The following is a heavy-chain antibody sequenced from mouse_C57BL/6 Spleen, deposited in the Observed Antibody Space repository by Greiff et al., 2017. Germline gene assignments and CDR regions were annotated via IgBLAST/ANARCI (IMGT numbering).Heavy chain of an antibody. CDR2: IDPSDSYT. V-gene: IGHV1-59*01. CDR3: ARRDYYGPLDY. D-gene: IGHD1-1*01. J-gene: IGHJ2*01. Sequence: QVQLQQPGAELVRPGTSVKLSCKASGYTFTSYWMHWVKQRPGQGLEWIGVIDPSDSYTNYNQKFRGKATLTVDTSSSTAYMQLSSLTSEDSAVYYCARRDYYGPLDYWGQGTTLTVSS. CDR1: GYTFTSYW.